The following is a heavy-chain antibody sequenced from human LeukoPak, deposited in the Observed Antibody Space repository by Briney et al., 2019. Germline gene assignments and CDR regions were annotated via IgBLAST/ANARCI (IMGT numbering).Heavy chain of an antibody. Sequence: SETLSLTCTVSGGSISHYYWSWIRQPAGKGLEWIGHIYSSGTTNYNPSLESRVTMSVDTSTNQFSLKVTSVTAADTAMYYCARGIPASAYFDYWGQGTLVIVSS. J-gene: IGHJ4*02. D-gene: IGHD6-13*01. CDR3: ARGIPASAYFDY. V-gene: IGHV4-4*07. CDR2: IYSSGTT. CDR1: GGSISHYY.